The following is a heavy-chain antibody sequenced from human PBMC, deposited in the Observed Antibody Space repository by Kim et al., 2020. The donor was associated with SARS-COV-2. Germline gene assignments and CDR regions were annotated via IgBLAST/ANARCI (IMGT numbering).Heavy chain of an antibody. J-gene: IGHJ4*02. Sequence: SNKYYADAVEGRFTLSRDNSKNPLYLQMNSLRAEDTAVYYCARDIGSSLDYWGQGTLVTVSS. CDR3: ARDIGSSLDY. D-gene: IGHD3-3*01. CDR2: SNK. V-gene: IGHV3-30-3*01.